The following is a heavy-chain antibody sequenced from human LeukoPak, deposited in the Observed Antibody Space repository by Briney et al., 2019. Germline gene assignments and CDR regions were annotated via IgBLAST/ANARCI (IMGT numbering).Heavy chain of an antibody. CDR1: GYTFSVYY. CDR3: ARGIMVDSSNYLYYFDY. J-gene: IGHJ4*02. Sequence: ASVKVSCKASGYTFSVYYIRCVRQAPGQGLEWMGWINPNSGGTNYAQKFQGRVTMTRDTSISTVYMELSRLTSDDTAVYYCARGIMVDSSNYLYYFDYWGQGTLGTVSS. V-gene: IGHV1-2*02. D-gene: IGHD6-13*01. CDR2: INPNSGGT.